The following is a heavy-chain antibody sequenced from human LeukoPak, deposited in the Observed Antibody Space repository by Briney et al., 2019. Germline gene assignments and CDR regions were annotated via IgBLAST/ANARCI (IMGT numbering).Heavy chain of an antibody. D-gene: IGHD5-24*01. CDR3: AREDGYNAEFDY. CDR1: GFTVSSNY. V-gene: IGHV3-53*01. CDR2: IYSGGST. Sequence: GGSLRLSCAASGFTVSSNYMSWVRQAPGKGLEWVSVIYSGGSTYYADSVKGRFTISRDNSKNTLYLQMNSLSAEDTAVYYCAREDGYNAEFDYWGQGTLVTVSS. J-gene: IGHJ4*02.